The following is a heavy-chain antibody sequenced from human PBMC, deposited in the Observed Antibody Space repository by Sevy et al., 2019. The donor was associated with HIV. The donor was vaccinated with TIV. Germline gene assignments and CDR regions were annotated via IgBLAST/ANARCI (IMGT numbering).Heavy chain of an antibody. CDR1: GFTFSSFA. CDR3: AKAPGALHRQGSGGGCYFDC. D-gene: IGHD2-15*01. Sequence: GGSLRLSCAASGFTFSSFAMSWVRRAPGKGLEWVSGISGVGGSIYYADSVKGRFTISRDNSKNTMYLQMNSLRAEDTAAYYCAKAPGALHRQGSGGGCYFDCWGQGTLVTVSS. V-gene: IGHV3-23*01. J-gene: IGHJ4*02. CDR2: ISGVGGSI.